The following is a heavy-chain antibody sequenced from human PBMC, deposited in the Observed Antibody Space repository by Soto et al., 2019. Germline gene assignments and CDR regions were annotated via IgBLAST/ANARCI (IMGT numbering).Heavy chain of an antibody. CDR2: IYYNGNT. CDR3: ERHATRSYDY. V-gene: IGHV4-59*08. CDR1: RGSISTYY. J-gene: IGHJ4*02. Sequence: SETLSLTCTVSRGSISTYYWSWIRQPPGKGLECIGYIYYNGNTNYNPSLKSRVTISVDTSKNQFTLNLNSVTAADTAVYYCERHATRSYDYWGQGTLVTVSS.